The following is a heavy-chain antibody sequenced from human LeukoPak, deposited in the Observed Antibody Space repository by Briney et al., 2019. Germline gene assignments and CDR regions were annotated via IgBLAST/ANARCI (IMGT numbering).Heavy chain of an antibody. CDR3: ARVEGGTNAFDI. V-gene: IGHV1-2*06. CDR2: INPNSGGT. J-gene: IGHJ3*02. CDR1: GYTFTDDY. D-gene: IGHD3-3*01. Sequence: ASVKVSCKASGYTFTDDYMHWVRQAPGQGLEWMGRINPNSGGTNYAQKFQGRVTMTRDTSITTAYMGLSRLRSDDTAVYYCARVEGGTNAFDIWGLGTMVTVSS.